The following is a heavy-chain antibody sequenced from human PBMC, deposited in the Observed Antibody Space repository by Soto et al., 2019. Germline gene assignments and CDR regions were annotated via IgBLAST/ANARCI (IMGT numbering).Heavy chain of an antibody. D-gene: IGHD3-22*01. J-gene: IGHJ4*02. V-gene: IGHV3-30*03. Sequence: PGGSLRLSCAASGFTFSSYGMHWVRQAPGKGLEWVAVISYDGSNKYYADSVKGRFTISRDNSKNTLYLQMNSLRAEDTAVYYCAAVVYYDSSAPGYWGQGTLVTVSS. CDR1: GFTFSSYG. CDR2: ISYDGSNK. CDR3: AAVVYYDSSAPGY.